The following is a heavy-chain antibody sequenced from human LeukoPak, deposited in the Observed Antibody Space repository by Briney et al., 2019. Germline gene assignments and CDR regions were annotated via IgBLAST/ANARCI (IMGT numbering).Heavy chain of an antibody. J-gene: IGHJ1*01. Sequence: SVKVSCKASGGTFSSYAISWVRQAPGQGLEWMGRIIPILGIANYAQKFQGRVTITADKSTSTAYMELSSLRSEDTAVYYCARGVRDYYDSSGYYEYFQHWGQGTLVTVSS. CDR3: ARGVRDYYDSSGYYEYFQH. CDR2: IIPILGIA. CDR1: GGTFSSYA. V-gene: IGHV1-69*04. D-gene: IGHD3-22*01.